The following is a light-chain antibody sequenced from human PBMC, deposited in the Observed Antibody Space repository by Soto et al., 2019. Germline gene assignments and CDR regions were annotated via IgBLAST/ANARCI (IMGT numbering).Light chain of an antibody. V-gene: IGLV1-44*01. CDR1: SSNIGSNP. CDR3: TTWDDSLNGQV. CDR2: SYN. J-gene: IGLJ1*01. Sequence: QSALTQPPSASGTPGQRVTISCSGSSSNIGSNPVNWYQQLPGTAPKLLIYSYNQRPSGVPDRFSGSKSGTSASLAISGLQSEDEADYYCTTWDDSLNGQVFGTGTKVTVL.